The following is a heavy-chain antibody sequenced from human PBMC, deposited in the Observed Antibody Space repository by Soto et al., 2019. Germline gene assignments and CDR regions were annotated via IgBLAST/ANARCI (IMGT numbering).Heavy chain of an antibody. D-gene: IGHD3-3*01. Sequence: SETLSLTCTVSGGSISSGDYYWSWIRRPPGKGLEWIGYIYHSGSTYYNPSLKSRVTISVDTSKNKFSLKLRSVTAADTAVYYCARECYDGAGLWYWGQGTLVTVSS. CDR2: IYHSGST. CDR3: ARECYDGAGLWY. J-gene: IGHJ4*02. V-gene: IGHV4-30-4*02. CDR1: GGSISSGDYY.